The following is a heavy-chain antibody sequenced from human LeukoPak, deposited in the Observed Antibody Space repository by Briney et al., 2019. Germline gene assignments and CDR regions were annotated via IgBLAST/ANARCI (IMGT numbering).Heavy chain of an antibody. J-gene: IGHJ5*02. CDR3: ARVKYQLLPFDP. V-gene: IGHV4-38-2*01. CDR1: GYSISSGYY. Sequence: SETLSLTCAVSGYSISSGYYWGWIRQPPGRGLEWIGSIYHSGSTYYNPSLKSRVTISVDTSKNQFSLKLSSVTAADTAVYYCARVKYQLLPFDPWGQGTLVTVSS. D-gene: IGHD2-2*01. CDR2: IYHSGST.